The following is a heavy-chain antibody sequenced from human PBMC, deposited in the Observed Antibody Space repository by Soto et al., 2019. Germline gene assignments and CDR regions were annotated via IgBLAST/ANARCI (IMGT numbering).Heavy chain of an antibody. CDR3: IREPPSGTPY. J-gene: IGHJ4*02. Sequence: GGYLRLSCAASGFTSSVDWMHLVRQAPGEGLVWLSRVKTDGSTTNYADSVKGRFTISTDTAKNTLYLEMNSLRVEDTALFYCIREPPSGTPYWGQGIPVTGS. CDR2: VKTDGSTT. V-gene: IGHV3-74*01. CDR1: GFTSSVDW. D-gene: IGHD5-12*01.